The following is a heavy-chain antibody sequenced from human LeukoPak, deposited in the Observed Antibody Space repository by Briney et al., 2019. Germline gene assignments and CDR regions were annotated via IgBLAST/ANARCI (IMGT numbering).Heavy chain of an antibody. V-gene: IGHV4-59*01. Sequence: SETLSLTCTVSGGSISSYYWSWIRQPPGKGLEWIGYIYYSGSTNYNPSLKSRVTVSVDTSKNQFSLKLSSVTAADTAVYYCARGYGDYYYYYMDVWDKGTTVTVSS. CDR3: ARGYGDYYYYYMDV. CDR2: IYYSGST. D-gene: IGHD4-17*01. CDR1: GGSISSYY. J-gene: IGHJ6*03.